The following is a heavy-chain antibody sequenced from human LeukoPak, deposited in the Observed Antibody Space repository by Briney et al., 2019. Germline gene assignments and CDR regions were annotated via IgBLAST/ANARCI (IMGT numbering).Heavy chain of an antibody. Sequence: SETLSLTCTVSGGSISSSSYYWGWIRQPPGKGLEWIGSIYYSGSTYYNPSLKSRVTISVDTSKNQFSLKLSSVTAADTAVYYCASALQPYYSYGSGSISYFDYWGQGTLVTVSS. J-gene: IGHJ4*02. CDR3: ASALQPYYSYGSGSISYFDY. D-gene: IGHD3-10*01. CDR1: GGSISSSSYY. V-gene: IGHV4-39*01. CDR2: IYYSGST.